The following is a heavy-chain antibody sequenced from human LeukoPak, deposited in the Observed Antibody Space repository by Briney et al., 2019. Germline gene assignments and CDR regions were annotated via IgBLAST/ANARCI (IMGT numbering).Heavy chain of an antibody. J-gene: IGHJ4*02. V-gene: IGHV3-7*01. CDR1: GFTFSSSW. CDR3: VRISTSVAGADY. CDR2: IKKDGSEK. Sequence: GGSPRLSCGGYGFTFSSSWMSWVRQAPGKGLEWVANIKKDGSEKYYVDSVKGRFTISRDNAKNSLYLQMDSLRAEDTAMYYCVRISTSVAGADYWGQGTLVTVSS. D-gene: IGHD6-19*01.